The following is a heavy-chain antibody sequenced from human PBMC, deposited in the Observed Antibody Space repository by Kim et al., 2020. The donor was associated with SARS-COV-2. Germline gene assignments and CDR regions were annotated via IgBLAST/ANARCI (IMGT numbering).Heavy chain of an antibody. D-gene: IGHD3-22*01. Sequence: KRRVTISVDTSKNQFSLKLSSVTAADTAVYYCARAGTYYHDSSGYYYFDYWGQGTLVTVSS. V-gene: IGHV4-59*01. J-gene: IGHJ4*02. CDR3: ARAGTYYHDSSGYYYFDY.